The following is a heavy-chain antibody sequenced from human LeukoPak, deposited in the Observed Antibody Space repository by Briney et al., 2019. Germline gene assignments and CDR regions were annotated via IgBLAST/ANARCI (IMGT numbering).Heavy chain of an antibody. J-gene: IGHJ4*02. CDR2: INSDGSST. Sequence: HPGGSLRLSCAASGFTFSSYWMHWVRQTPGKGLVWVSRINSDGSSTRYADSVKGRFTISRDNSKNTLYLQMNSLRAEDTAVYYCAKLYYYGSGRVPLSDYWGQGTLVTVSS. V-gene: IGHV3-74*01. CDR1: GFTFSSYW. CDR3: AKLYYYGSGRVPLSDY. D-gene: IGHD3-10*01.